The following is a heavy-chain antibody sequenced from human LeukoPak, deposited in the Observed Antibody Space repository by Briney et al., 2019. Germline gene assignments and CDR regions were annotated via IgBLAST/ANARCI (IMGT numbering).Heavy chain of an antibody. V-gene: IGHV1-8*01. CDR2: MNPNSGNT. D-gene: IGHD5-18*01. J-gene: IGHJ6*02. CDR3: ARGGYTAMVFYYYYGMDV. Sequence: ASVKVSCKASGYTFTSYDINWVRQATGQGLEWMGWMNPNSGNTGYAQKFQGRVTMTRNTSISTAYMELSSLRSEDTAVYYCARGGYTAMVFYYYYGMDVWGQGTTVTVSS. CDR1: GYTFTSYD.